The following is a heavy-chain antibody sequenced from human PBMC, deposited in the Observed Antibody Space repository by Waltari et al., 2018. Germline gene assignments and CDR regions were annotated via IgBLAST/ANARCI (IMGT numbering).Heavy chain of an antibody. CDR2: VSYTGAT. Sequence: QLQLQESGPGLVKPSETLSLTCSVSGGSISNNRHYWGWIRQPPGQGLEWIATVSYTGATDSSPSVMRRVTISRDTSKNQLSLTLGSVTAADTAMYYCATYIGASVGTAALDVWGQGTMVTVSS. V-gene: IGHV4-39*01. CDR3: ATYIGASVGTAALDV. D-gene: IGHD6-6*01. CDR1: GGSISNNRHY. J-gene: IGHJ3*01.